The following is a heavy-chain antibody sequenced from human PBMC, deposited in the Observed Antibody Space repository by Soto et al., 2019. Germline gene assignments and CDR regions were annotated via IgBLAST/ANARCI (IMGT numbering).Heavy chain of an antibody. CDR3: ARLRGDEYSSSFADYYYMDV. CDR2: IYYSGST. D-gene: IGHD6-6*01. Sequence: SETLSLTCTVSGGSISSYYWSWIRQPPGKGLEWIGYIYYSGSTNYNPSLKSRVTISVDTSKNQFSLKLSSVTAADTAVYYCARLRGDEYSSSFADYYYMDVWGKGTTVTVSS. CDR1: GGSISSYY. J-gene: IGHJ6*03. V-gene: IGHV4-59*08.